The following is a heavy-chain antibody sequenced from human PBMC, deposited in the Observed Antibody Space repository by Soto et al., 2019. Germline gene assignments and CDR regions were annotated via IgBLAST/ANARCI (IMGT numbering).Heavy chain of an antibody. D-gene: IGHD2-15*01. Sequence: PGGSLRLSCAASGFTVSSKYMTWVRQAPGKGLEWVSLIQSGGTTYYADSVKGRFTISRDTSENTLHLQMDSLRVEDTAVYYCAGDALLCAGCSCYRIHLDSWGKGTRVTISS. V-gene: IGHV3-66*01. J-gene: IGHJ6*03. CDR2: IQSGGTT. CDR3: AGDALLCAGCSCYRIHLDS. CDR1: GFTVSSKY.